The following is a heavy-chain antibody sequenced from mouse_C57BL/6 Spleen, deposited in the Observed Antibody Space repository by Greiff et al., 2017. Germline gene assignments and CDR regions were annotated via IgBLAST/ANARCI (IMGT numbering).Heavy chain of an antibody. D-gene: IGHD1-1*01. J-gene: IGHJ2*01. CDR1: GYTFTSYG. CDR3: ARTYGSSSYYFDY. V-gene: IGHV1-81*01. Sequence: VKLVESGAELARPGASVKLSCKASGYTFTSYGISWVKQRTGQGLEWIGEIYPRSGNTYYNEKFKGKATLTADKSSSTAYMELRSLTSEDSAVYFCARTYGSSSYYFDYWGQGTTLTVSS. CDR2: IYPRSGNT.